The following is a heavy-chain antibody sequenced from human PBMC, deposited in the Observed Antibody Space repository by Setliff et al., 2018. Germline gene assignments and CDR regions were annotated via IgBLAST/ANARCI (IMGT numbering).Heavy chain of an antibody. CDR3: ARVESMVRGKNILRHFDY. Sequence: ASVKVSCKASGYTFNNYGVAWVRQDPGQGLDWMGWVTVYNGNTKYAQNLQGRLTLSTDRSTNTVYMELGSLTTDDTAIYYCARVESMVRGKNILRHFDYWGQGTQVTVSS. CDR1: GYTFNNYG. CDR2: VTVYNGNT. D-gene: IGHD3-10*01. J-gene: IGHJ4*02. V-gene: IGHV1-18*01.